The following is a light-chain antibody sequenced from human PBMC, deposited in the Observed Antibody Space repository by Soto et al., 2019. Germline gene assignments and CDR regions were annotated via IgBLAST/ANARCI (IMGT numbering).Light chain of an antibody. J-gene: IGKJ1*01. CDR2: GAS. CDR1: QSVSSSY. CDR3: QQYATWT. Sequence: EIVLTQSPGTLSLSPGERATLSCRASQSVSSSYLAWYQQKPGQAPRLLIYGASSRATGIPDRFSGSGSGTDFTLTISRLEPDDFAVYYCQQYATWTFGQGTKVEIK. V-gene: IGKV3-20*01.